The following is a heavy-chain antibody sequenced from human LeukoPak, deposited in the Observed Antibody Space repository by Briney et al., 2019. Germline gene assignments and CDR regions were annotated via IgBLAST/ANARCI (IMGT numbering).Heavy chain of an antibody. CDR1: GGSISSYY. V-gene: IGHV4-4*07. CDR3: ARPNYYGSGSYFLNWFDP. D-gene: IGHD3-10*01. CDR2: IYTSGST. Sequence: PSETLSLTCTVSGGSISSYYWSWIREPAGKGLEWIGRIYTSGSTNYNPSLKSRVTMSVDTSKNQFSLKLSSVTAADTAVYYCARPNYYGSGSYFLNWFDPWGQGTPVTVSS. J-gene: IGHJ5*02.